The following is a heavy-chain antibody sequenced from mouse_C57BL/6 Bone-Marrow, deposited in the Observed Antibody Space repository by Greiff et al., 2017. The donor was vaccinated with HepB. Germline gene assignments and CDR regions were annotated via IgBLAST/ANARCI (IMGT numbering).Heavy chain of an antibody. CDR3: ARSGTTVVDY. CDR2: INPSTGGT. D-gene: IGHD1-1*01. J-gene: IGHJ2*01. Sequence: EVQVVESGPELVKPGASVKISCKASGYSFTGYYMNWVKQSPEKSLEWIGEINPSTGGTTYNQKFKAKATLTVDKSSSTAYMQLKSLTSEDSAVYYCARSGTTVVDYWGQGTTLTVSS. V-gene: IGHV1-42*01. CDR1: GYSFTGYY.